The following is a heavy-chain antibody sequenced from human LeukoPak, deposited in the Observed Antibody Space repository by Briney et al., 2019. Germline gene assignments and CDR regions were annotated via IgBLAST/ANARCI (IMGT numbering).Heavy chain of an antibody. Sequence: ASVKVSCKASGYTFTGYYMHWVRQAPGQGLEWMGWINPNSGGTNYAQKFQGRVTMTRDTSISTAYMELSRLRSDDTAVYYCASSSGWAYYYYYYMDVWGKGTTVTVSS. J-gene: IGHJ6*03. CDR2: INPNSGGT. CDR3: ASSSGWAYYYYYYMDV. V-gene: IGHV1-2*02. CDR1: GYTFTGYY. D-gene: IGHD6-19*01.